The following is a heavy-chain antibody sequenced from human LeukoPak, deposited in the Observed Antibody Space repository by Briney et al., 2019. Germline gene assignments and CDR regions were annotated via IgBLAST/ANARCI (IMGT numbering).Heavy chain of an antibody. Sequence: PGGSLRLSCAASGFTFRNYWMGWVRQAPGKGLEWVANTRPDGSAEYYADSVRGRFTTSRDNANNFLYLQMNSLRAEDTAVSYCARDAGLNTSVDYWGQGTLVTVSS. V-gene: IGHV3-7*01. CDR1: GFTFRNYW. D-gene: IGHD3-16*01. CDR2: TRPDGSAE. CDR3: ARDAGLNTSVDY. J-gene: IGHJ4*02.